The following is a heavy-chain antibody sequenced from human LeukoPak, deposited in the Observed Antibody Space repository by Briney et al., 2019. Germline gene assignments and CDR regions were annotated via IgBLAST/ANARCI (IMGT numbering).Heavy chain of an antibody. CDR3: ARDGLGGSKVGFDY. CDR1: GFTFSSYE. J-gene: IGHJ4*02. Sequence: GGSLRLSCAASGFTFSSYEMNWVRQAPGKGLEWVSYISSGGSTIYYADSVKGRFTISRDNAKNSLYLQMNSLRDDDTAVYYCARDGLGGSKVGFDYWGQGTLVTVSS. V-gene: IGHV3-48*03. CDR2: ISSGGSTI. D-gene: IGHD2-15*01.